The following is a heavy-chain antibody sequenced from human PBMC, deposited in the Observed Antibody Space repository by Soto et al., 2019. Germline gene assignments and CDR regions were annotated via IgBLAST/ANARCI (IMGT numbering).Heavy chain of an antibody. Sequence: EVQLLESGGGLVQPGGSLRLSCAASGCTFSNYAMSWVRQAPGKGLEWVSAIGHSGADTYYADSVKGRFTISRDNSKNTLYLQANSLRAGDTALYYGAKGVTWNFYFFASWGQGTLVTVSS. V-gene: IGHV3-23*01. D-gene: IGHD1-7*01. CDR3: AKGVTWNFYFFAS. CDR1: GCTFSNYA. CDR2: IGHSGADT. J-gene: IGHJ4*02.